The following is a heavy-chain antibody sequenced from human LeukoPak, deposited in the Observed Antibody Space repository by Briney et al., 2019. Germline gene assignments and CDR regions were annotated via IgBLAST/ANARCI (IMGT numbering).Heavy chain of an antibody. CDR3: ARVPNPRNTYGYNDK. D-gene: IGHD5-18*01. V-gene: IGHV1-18*04. CDR1: GYAFSDHG. Sequence: ASVKVSCTASGYAFSDHGVNWVRQAPGQGLEWMEWISGYNGHTSYAQKFQGRVMVTTDRSTNTAYLELRSLRSDDTAVYYCARVPNPRNTYGYNDKWGQGTLVTVSS. J-gene: IGHJ4*02. CDR2: ISGYNGHT.